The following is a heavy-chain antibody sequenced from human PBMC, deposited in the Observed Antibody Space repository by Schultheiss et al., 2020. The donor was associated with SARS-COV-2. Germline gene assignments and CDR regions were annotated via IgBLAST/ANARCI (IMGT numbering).Heavy chain of an antibody. D-gene: IGHD3-10*01. Sequence: GSLRLSCAVYGGSFSGYYWSWIRQPPGKGLKWIGEINHSGSTNYNPSLKSRVTISVDTSKNQFSLKVTSVTAADTAVYYCARDHNYYGSGPFDTWGQGTLVTVSS. V-gene: IGHV4-34*01. CDR1: GGSFSGYY. CDR2: INHSGST. J-gene: IGHJ4*02. CDR3: ARDHNYYGSGPFDT.